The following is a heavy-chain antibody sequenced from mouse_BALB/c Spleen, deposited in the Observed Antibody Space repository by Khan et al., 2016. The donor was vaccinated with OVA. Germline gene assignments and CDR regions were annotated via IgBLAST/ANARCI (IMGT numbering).Heavy chain of an antibody. J-gene: IGHJ2*01. D-gene: IGHD1-1*01. CDR2: TNPTNGRT. V-gene: IGHV1S81*02. CDR3: ARIKKIVATYFDY. CDR1: GYTFTSYW. Sequence: QVQLQQPGAELVKAGASVKMSCKASGYTFTSYWMHWVKQRLGQGLEWFAETNPTNGRTYYNAKFKSKATLTVDKSSSNAYMLLRGPTFEDSAVYYCARIKKIVATYFDYWGQGTTLTVSS.